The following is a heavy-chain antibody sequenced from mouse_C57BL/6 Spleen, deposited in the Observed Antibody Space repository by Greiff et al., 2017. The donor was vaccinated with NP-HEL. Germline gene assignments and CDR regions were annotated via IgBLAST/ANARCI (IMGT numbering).Heavy chain of an antibody. CDR3: ARGGNYGVYYAMDY. CDR1: GYTFTSYW. Sequence: QVQLQQPGAELVRPGSSVKLSCKASGYTFTSYWMHWVKQRPIQGLEWIGNIYPSDSETHYNQKFKDKATLTVDKSSSTAYIQLSSLTSEDSAVYYCARGGNYGVYYAMDYWGQGTSVTVSS. D-gene: IGHD2-1*01. J-gene: IGHJ4*01. V-gene: IGHV1-52*01. CDR2: IYPSDSET.